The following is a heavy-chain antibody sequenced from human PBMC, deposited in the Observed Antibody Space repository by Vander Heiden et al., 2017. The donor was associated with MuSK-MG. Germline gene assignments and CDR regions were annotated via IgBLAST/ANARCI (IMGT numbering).Heavy chain of an antibody. Sequence: QVQLVQSGAEMKKPGASLKVACKTSGYTFINYGISWVRQAPGQGLEWVAWISTYNGNTNYAQKLQDRVTLTTDPSTRTVYMELRSLRYDDTAVYDCARGGLSAARKDEYWGQGTLGTVSS. D-gene: IGHD2-15*01. J-gene: IGHJ4*02. CDR2: ISTYNGNT. CDR3: ARGGLSAARKDEY. V-gene: IGHV1-18*01. CDR1: GYTFINYG.